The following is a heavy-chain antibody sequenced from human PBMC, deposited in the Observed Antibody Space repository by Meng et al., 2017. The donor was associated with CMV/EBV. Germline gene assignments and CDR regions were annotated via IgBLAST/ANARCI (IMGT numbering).Heavy chain of an antibody. D-gene: IGHD2-2*01. Sequence: GGSLRLSCAASGFTFSSYAMHWVRQAPGKGLEWVAVISYDGGNKYYADSVKGRFTISRDNSKNTLYLQMNSLRAEDTAVYYCARAWRGIVVVPAASMDVWGQGTTVTVSS. V-gene: IGHV3-30-3*01. CDR2: ISYDGGNK. CDR1: GFTFSSYA. J-gene: IGHJ6*02. CDR3: ARAWRGIVVVPAASMDV.